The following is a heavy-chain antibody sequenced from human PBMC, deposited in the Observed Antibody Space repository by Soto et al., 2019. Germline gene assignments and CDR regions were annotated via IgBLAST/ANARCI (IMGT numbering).Heavy chain of an antibody. CDR3: ARDALSRDSI. D-gene: IGHD3-22*01. CDR2: ISYSGST. CDR1: GGSIRSGGYY. V-gene: IGHV4-31*03. J-gene: IGHJ4*02. Sequence: QVQLQESGPGLVKPSQILSLTCTVSGGSIRSGGYYWSWIRQHPGKGLEWIGYISYSGSTYYNPSLESRVTISLDTSKNQFSLKLSSVTAADTAVYYCARDALSRDSIWGQGTLVTVSS.